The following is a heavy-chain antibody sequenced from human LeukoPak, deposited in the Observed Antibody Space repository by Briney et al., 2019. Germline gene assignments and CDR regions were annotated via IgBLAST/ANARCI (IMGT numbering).Heavy chain of an antibody. CDR1: GFTFSNYG. D-gene: IGHD3-10*01. V-gene: IGHV3-30*03. CDR2: ISYDGSNK. Sequence: GGSLRLSCAASGFTFSNYGMHWVRQAPGKGLEWVAVISYDGSNKYYADSVKGRFTISRDNSKNTLYLQMNSLRAEDTAVYYCARDDRWFGELSNYGMDVWGQGTTVTVSS. CDR3: ARDDRWFGELSNYGMDV. J-gene: IGHJ6*02.